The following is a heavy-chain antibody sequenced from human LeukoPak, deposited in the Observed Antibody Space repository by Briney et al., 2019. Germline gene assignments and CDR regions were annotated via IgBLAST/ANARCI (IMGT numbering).Heavy chain of an antibody. CDR1: GFTFSSYG. Sequence: GGSLRLSCAASGFTFSSYGMHWVRQAPGKGLEWVAFIRYDGSNKYYADSVKGRFTISRDNSKNTLYLQMNSLRAEDTAVYYCARDKSYGSGPEMGWGQGTLVTVSS. V-gene: IGHV3-30*02. D-gene: IGHD3-10*01. J-gene: IGHJ4*02. CDR2: IRYDGSNK. CDR3: ARDKSYGSGPEMG.